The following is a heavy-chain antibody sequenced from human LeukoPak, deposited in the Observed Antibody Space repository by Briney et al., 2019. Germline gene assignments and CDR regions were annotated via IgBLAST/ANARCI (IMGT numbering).Heavy chain of an antibody. V-gene: IGHV3-7*01. Sequence: GGSLRLSCAVSGFTFSSYWMGWVRQAPGKGLEWLATIGKDGSEKYYVDSVKGRFTISRDNAKNSLYLQMNSLRAEDTAVYHCATASRGDSGYWGQGTLVTVSS. J-gene: IGHJ4*02. CDR2: IGKDGSEK. CDR3: ATASRGDSGY. D-gene: IGHD2-21*02. CDR1: GFTFSSYW.